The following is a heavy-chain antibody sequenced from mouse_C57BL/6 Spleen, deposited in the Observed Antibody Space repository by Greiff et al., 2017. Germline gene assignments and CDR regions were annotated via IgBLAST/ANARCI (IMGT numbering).Heavy chain of an antibody. CDR1: GYAFSSSW. D-gene: IGHD2-12*01. V-gene: IGHV1-82*01. CDR3: ASRSYDRAFAY. CDR2: IYPGDGDT. Sequence: VKLQESGPELVKPGASVKISCKASGYAFSSSWMNWVKQRPGKGLEWIGRIYPGDGDTNYNGKFKGKATLTADKSSSTAYMQLSSLTSEGSAVYFCASRSYDRAFAYWGQGTLVTVSA. J-gene: IGHJ3*01.